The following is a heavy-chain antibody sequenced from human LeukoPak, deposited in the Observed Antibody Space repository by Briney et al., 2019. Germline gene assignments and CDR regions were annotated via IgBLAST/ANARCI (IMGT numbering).Heavy chain of an antibody. Sequence: ASAKVSCKASGYTFTSYGISWVRQAPGQGLEWMGWISAYNGNTNYAQKLQGRVTMITGTSTSTAYMELRSLRSDDTAVYYCARGDTYYYGSGSYSLGYWGQGTLVTVSS. V-gene: IGHV1-18*01. J-gene: IGHJ4*02. CDR2: ISAYNGNT. CDR1: GYTFTSYG. CDR3: ARGDTYYYGSGSYSLGY. D-gene: IGHD3-10*01.